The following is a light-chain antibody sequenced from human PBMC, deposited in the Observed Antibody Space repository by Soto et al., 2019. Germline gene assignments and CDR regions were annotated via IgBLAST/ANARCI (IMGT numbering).Light chain of an antibody. Sequence: QSVLTQPPSVSAAPGQKVTISCSGISCNIGGNSVSWYQQLPGTAPKLLIYDVSKRPSGVPDRFSGSKSGNTASLTISGLQAEDEADYYCCSYAGSYSNYVFGTGTKVTVL. CDR3: CSYAGSYSNYV. J-gene: IGLJ1*01. CDR1: SCNIGGNS. CDR2: DVS. V-gene: IGLV2-11*01.